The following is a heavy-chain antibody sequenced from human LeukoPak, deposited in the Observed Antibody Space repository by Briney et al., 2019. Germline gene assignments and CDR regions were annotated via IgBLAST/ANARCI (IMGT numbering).Heavy chain of an antibody. D-gene: IGHD3-3*01. CDR3: ARGAKDTQYDFWSGSFDY. CDR1: GFTFSSYS. J-gene: IGHJ4*02. CDR2: ISSSSSYI. V-gene: IGHV3-21*01. Sequence: GGSLGLSCAASGFTFSSYSMNWVRQAPGKGLEWVSSISSSSSYIYYADSVKGRFTISRDNAKNSLYLQMNSLRAEDTAVYYCARGAKDTQYDFWSGSFDYWGQGTLVTVSS.